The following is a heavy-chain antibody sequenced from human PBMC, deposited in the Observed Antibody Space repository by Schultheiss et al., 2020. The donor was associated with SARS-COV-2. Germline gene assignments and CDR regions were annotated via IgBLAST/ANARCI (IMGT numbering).Heavy chain of an antibody. V-gene: IGHV3-64*04. CDR2: ISSNGGST. Sequence: GGSLRLSCAASGFTFSGSAMHWVRQAPGKGLEYVSAISSNGGSTYYADSVKGRFTISRDNSKNTLYLQMNSLRAEDTAVYYCAKDFDYGDTYAFDIWGQGTMVTVSS. CDR1: GFTFSGSA. CDR3: AKDFDYGDTYAFDI. D-gene: IGHD4-17*01. J-gene: IGHJ3*02.